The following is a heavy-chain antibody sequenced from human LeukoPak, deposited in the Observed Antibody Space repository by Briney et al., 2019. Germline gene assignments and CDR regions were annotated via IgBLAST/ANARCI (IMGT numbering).Heavy chain of an antibody. CDR2: MNPNSGNT. J-gene: IGHJ4*02. V-gene: IGHV1-8*01. Sequence: ASVKVSCKASGYTFTTYDINWVRQATGQGPEWMGWMNPNSGNTGYAQKFQGRVTITADESTSTAYMELSSLRSEDTAVYYCAREGYSYGYYYFDYWGQGTLVTVSS. D-gene: IGHD5-18*01. CDR1: GYTFTTYD. CDR3: AREGYSYGYYYFDY.